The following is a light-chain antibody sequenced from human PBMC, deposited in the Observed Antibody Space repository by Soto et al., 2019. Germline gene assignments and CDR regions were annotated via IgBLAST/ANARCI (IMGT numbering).Light chain of an antibody. CDR3: QQYGSSPPRT. J-gene: IGKJ1*01. CDR2: GAS. CDR1: QSVSNDF. V-gene: IGKV3-20*01. Sequence: EIVLTQSPATLSLSPGERATLSCRASQSVSNDFLAWYQQKPGQAPRLLIYGASTRATDVPDRFSGSGSGADFTLSISRLEPGDFAVYYCQQYGSSPPRTFGQGTKVDIK.